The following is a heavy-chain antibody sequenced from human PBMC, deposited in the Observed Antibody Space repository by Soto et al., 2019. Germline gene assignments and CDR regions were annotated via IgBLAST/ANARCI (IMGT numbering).Heavy chain of an antibody. CDR2: MNPNSGNT. V-gene: IGHV1-8*01. J-gene: IGHJ4*02. CDR3: ARGRGVLRFLEWPNGGLGY. Sequence: QVQLVQSGAEVKKPGASVKVSCKASGYTFTSYDINWVRQATAQGLEWMGWMNPNSGNTGYAQKFQGRVTMTRNTSISTAYMELSSLRSEDTAVYYCARGRGVLRFLEWPNGGLGYWGLGTLVTVSS. CDR1: GYTFTSYD. D-gene: IGHD3-3*01.